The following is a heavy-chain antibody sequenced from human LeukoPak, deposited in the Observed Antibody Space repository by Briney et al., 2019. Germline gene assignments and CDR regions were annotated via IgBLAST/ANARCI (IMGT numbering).Heavy chain of an antibody. CDR3: AKVYDIVVVVAAIGA. CDR1: GFTFSSYA. Sequence: GGSLRLSCAASGFTFSSYAMSWVRQAPGKGLEWVSAISGSGGSTYYADSVKGRFTISRDNSKNTLYLQMNSLRAEDTAVYYCAKVYDIVVVVAAIGAWGQGTLVTVSS. J-gene: IGHJ5*02. CDR2: ISGSGGST. D-gene: IGHD2-15*01. V-gene: IGHV3-23*01.